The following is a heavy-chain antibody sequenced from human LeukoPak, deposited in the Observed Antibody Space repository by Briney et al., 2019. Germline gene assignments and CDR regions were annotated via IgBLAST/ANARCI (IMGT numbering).Heavy chain of an antibody. Sequence: SETLSLTCAVYGGSFSGYYWSWIRQPPGKGLEWIGEINHTGSTNYNPSLKSRVTISVDTSKNQFSLRLSSVTAADTAVYYCASNYYGSGSYYIDYWGQGTLVTVSS. D-gene: IGHD3-10*01. CDR2: INHTGST. CDR3: ASNYYGSGSYYIDY. CDR1: GGSFSGYY. J-gene: IGHJ4*02. V-gene: IGHV4-34*01.